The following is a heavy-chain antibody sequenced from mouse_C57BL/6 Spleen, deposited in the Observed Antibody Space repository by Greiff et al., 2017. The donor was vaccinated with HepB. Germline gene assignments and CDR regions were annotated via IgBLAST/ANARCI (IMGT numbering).Heavy chain of an antibody. Sequence: QVQLQQSGAELVKPGASVKISCKASGYAFSSYWMNWVKQRPGKGLEWIGQIYPGDGDTNYNGKFKGKATLTADKSSSTAYMQLSSLTSEDSAVYFCARSRDSSGFDYWGQGTTLTVSS. CDR1: GYAFSSYW. J-gene: IGHJ2*01. CDR3: ARSRDSSGFDY. D-gene: IGHD3-2*02. CDR2: IYPGDGDT. V-gene: IGHV1-80*01.